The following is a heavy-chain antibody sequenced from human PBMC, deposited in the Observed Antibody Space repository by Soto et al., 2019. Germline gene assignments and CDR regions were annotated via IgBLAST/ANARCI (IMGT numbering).Heavy chain of an antibody. CDR3: AREIGRGAAQTNYMDV. CDR1: GFTVSSNY. Sequence: EVQLVESGGGLVQPGGSLRLSCAASGFTVSSNYMSWARQAPGKGLEWVSVIYSGGSILYADSVKGRFTISRDNSKNTVYLQMNSLRAEDAGVYYCAREIGRGAAQTNYMDVWGKGTTVTVS. V-gene: IGHV3-66*01. CDR2: IYSGGSI. J-gene: IGHJ6*03. D-gene: IGHD6-6*01.